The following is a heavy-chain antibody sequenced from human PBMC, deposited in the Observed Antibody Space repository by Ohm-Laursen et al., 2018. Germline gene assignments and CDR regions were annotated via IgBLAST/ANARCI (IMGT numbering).Heavy chain of an antibody. CDR2: ISHSSSTI. CDR3: ARVGIVGTLDY. CDR1: GLTFTTYS. V-gene: IGHV3-48*01. D-gene: IGHD1-26*01. J-gene: IGHJ4*02. Sequence: SLRLSCTASGLTFTTYSMNWVRQAPGKGLEWISYISHSSSTIYYADSVKGRFTISRDNAKNSLYLQMNSLRAEDTAVYYCARVGIVGTLDYGGQGTLVTVSS.